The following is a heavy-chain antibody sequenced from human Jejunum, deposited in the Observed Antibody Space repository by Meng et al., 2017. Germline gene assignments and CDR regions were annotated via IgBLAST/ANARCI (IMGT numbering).Heavy chain of an antibody. CDR2: IFYSGTT. V-gene: IGHV4-39*07. CDR3: ARDTAGFGP. D-gene: IGHD6-13*01. CDR1: GGSISTAGYY. J-gene: IGHJ5*02. Sequence: HLQRPGSGPGPVKPSEALSLTCAFSGGSISTAGYYWGWIRQSPGKGLEWIGSIFYSGTTYYNPSLKSRVTISIDTSKNQFSLKMNSVTAADTAVYYCARDTAGFGPWGQGTLVTVSS.